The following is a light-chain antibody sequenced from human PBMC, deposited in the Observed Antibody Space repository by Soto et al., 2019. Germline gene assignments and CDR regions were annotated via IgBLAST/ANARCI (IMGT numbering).Light chain of an antibody. V-gene: IGLV2-14*01. CDR1: SSDVGGYNY. CDR2: EVS. J-gene: IGLJ1*01. CDR3: SSYTSYSTYV. Sequence: QSALTQPASVSGSPGQSITISCTGTSSDVGGYNYVSWYQQHPGKAPKLMIYEVSNRPSGVSNRFSGSKSGNTASLTISGLQAEDEADYYCSSYTSYSTYVFGTGTKVTVL.